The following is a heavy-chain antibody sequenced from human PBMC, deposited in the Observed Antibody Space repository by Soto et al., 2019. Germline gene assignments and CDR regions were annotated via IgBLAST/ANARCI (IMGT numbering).Heavy chain of an antibody. CDR2: IYYSGSA. V-gene: IGHV4-59*01. D-gene: IGHD1-7*01. Sequence: SETLSLTCTVSGGSISSYYWSWIRQPPGKGLEWIGYIYYSGSANYNPSLKSRVTISVDTSKNQFSLKLSSVTAADTAVYYCARDRTGTTDWFDPWGQGTLVTVS. J-gene: IGHJ5*02. CDR3: ARDRTGTTDWFDP. CDR1: GGSISSYY.